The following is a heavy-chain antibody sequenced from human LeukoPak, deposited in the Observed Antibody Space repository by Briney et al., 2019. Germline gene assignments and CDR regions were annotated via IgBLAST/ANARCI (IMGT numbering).Heavy chain of an antibody. Sequence: PSDTLSLTCAVYGGSFSGYYWSWIRHPPGKGLEWIGEINHSGSTNYNPSLKSRVTISVDTSKNQFSLKLSSVTAADTAVYYCARGWFGRQYYYYYGMDVWGQGTTVTVSS. V-gene: IGHV4-34*01. D-gene: IGHD3-10*01. CDR1: GGSFSGYY. CDR2: INHSGST. CDR3: ARGWFGRQYYYYYGMDV. J-gene: IGHJ6*02.